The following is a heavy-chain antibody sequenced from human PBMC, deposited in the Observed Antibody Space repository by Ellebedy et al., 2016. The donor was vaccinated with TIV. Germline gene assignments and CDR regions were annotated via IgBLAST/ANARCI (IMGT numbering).Heavy chain of an antibody. CDR3: ARGVSVSTVYGVVAYSYYDS. D-gene: IGHD3-3*01. J-gene: IGHJ1*01. CDR1: GESFSGFW. CDR2: SSDSGSF. Sequence: MPSETLSLTCAAYGESFSGFWSWVRQTPGGRLEWFGGSSDSGSFNYNSALKSRLAISVDKAKKQFSLKLTSVTAADTAMYFCARGVSVSTVYGVVAYSYYDSWGQGTLVAVTS. V-gene: IGHV4-34*01.